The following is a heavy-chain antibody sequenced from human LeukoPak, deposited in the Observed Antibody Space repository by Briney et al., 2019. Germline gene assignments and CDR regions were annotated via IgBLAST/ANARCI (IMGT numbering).Heavy chain of an antibody. CDR2: IYYSGST. Sequence: PSETLSLTCTVSGGSISSSSYYWGWIRQPPGKGLEWIGSIYYSGSTNYKPSLKSRVTISVDTSRNQFSLKLRSVNAADTAVYYCARGGYYGSGNDFRFDPWGQGTLVTVSS. V-gene: IGHV4-39*07. CDR1: GGSISSSSYY. J-gene: IGHJ5*02. D-gene: IGHD3-10*01. CDR3: ARGGYYGSGNDFRFDP.